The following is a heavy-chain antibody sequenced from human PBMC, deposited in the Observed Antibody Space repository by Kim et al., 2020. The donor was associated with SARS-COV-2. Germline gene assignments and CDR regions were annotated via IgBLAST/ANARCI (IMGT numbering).Heavy chain of an antibody. V-gene: IGHV3-7*03. D-gene: IGHD3-16*01. J-gene: IGHJ4*02. CDR3: GRWILGGAVDF. Sequence: YYVGSMGDRFTISRDNARNSLFLKMSSLRAEDTAVYYCGRWILGGAVDFWGRGTLVTVSS.